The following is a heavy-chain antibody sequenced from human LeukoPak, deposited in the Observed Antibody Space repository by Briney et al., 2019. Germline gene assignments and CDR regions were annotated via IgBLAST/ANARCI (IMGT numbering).Heavy chain of an antibody. CDR3: ARTGGSFYFYYYMDI. D-gene: IGHD1-26*01. CDR2: IHYTGTT. CDR1: GGSIRSSSYN. J-gene: IGHJ6*03. V-gene: IGHV4-39*07. Sequence: PSETLSLTCTVSGGSIRSSSYNWVWIRQSPGKGLDCIGSIHYTGTTFYNPSLKSRVTISVDTSKNQFSLKLNSVTAADTAVYYCARTGGSFYFYYYMDIWGEGTTVTVSS.